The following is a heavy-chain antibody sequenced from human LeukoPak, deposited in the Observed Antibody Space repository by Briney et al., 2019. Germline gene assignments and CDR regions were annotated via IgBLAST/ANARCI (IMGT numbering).Heavy chain of an antibody. D-gene: IGHD6-6*01. CDR1: GGTFSSYA. V-gene: IGHV1-69*13. CDR2: IIPIFGTA. J-gene: IGHJ4*02. Sequence: GASVKVSCKASGGTFSSYAISWVRQAPGQGLEWMGGIIPIFGTANYAQKFQGRVTITADESTSTAYMELSSLRSEDTAVYYCAREVRYSSSSRARPRFDYWGQGTLVTVSS. CDR3: AREVRYSSSSRARPRFDY.